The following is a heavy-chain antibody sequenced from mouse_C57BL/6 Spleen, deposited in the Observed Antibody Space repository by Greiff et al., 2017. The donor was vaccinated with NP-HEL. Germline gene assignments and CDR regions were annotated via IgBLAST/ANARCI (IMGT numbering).Heavy chain of an antibody. Sequence: QVQLKQPGTELVKPGASVKLSCKASGYTFTSYWMHWVKQRPGQGLEWIGNINPSNGGTNYNEKFKSKATLTVDKSSSTAYMQLSSLTSEDSAVYYCARGGGSKLGRWYFDVWGTGTTVTVSS. CDR1: GYTFTSYW. CDR3: ARGGGSKLGRWYFDV. V-gene: IGHV1-53*01. J-gene: IGHJ1*03. D-gene: IGHD4-1*01. CDR2: INPSNGGT.